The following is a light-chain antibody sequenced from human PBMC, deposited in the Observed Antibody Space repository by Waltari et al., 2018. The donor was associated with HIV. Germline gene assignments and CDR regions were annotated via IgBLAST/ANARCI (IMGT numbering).Light chain of an antibody. J-gene: IGLJ3*02. CDR3: QTWGAGILV. CDR1: VRHGHYG. CDR2: LNSDGSH. V-gene: IGLV4-69*01. Sequence: QRVLTQSPSASTSLGTSPKYTSTLSVRHGHYGTAGQQQQPEKGPRYLMKLNSDGSHSKGDGIPDRFSGSSSGPERYLTISSLRSEDEGDYYCQTWGAGILVFGGGTKLTVL.